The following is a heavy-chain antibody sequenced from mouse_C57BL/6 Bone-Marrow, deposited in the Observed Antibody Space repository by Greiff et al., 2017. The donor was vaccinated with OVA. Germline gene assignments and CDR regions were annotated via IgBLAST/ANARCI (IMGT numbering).Heavy chain of an antibody. V-gene: IGHV5-6*01. CDR1: GFTFSSYG. Sequence: EVKVVESGGDLVKPGGSLKLSCAASGFTFSSYGMSWVRQTPDKRLEWVATISSGGSYTYYPDSVTGRFTISRDNAKNTLYLQMSSLKSEDTAMYYCARPTVDHYFDYWGQGTTLTVSS. D-gene: IGHD1-1*01. J-gene: IGHJ2*01. CDR3: ARPTVDHYFDY. CDR2: ISSGGSYT.